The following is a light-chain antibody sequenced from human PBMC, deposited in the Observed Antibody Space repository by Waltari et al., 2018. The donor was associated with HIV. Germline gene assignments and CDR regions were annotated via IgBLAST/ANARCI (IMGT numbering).Light chain of an antibody. Sequence: QSALTQPPSASGSPGQSVTLSCTGTSSDVGASNLVSWYQQRPGEAPKLMIYEVTKRPSGVPARFSGSKSGNTASLTVSGLQAEDEADYYCSSYAGSATLAFGGGTKLTVL. J-gene: IGLJ2*01. CDR2: EVT. CDR1: SSDVGASNL. CDR3: SSYAGSATLA. V-gene: IGLV2-8*01.